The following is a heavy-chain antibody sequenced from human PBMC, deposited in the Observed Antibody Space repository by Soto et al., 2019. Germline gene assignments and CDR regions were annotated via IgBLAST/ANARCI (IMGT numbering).Heavy chain of an antibody. CDR3: ARRSGYSSSGYLFDS. CDR1: RFPFSIYG. Sequence: GGSLRLSCAASRFPFSIYGMHWVRQSPGKGLEWVAIISYDGDNEYYADSVKGRFTISRDNSKNTLYLQMNRLRAEDTAISYCARRSGYSSSGYLFDSWGQGTLVTVSS. V-gene: IGHV3-30*03. D-gene: IGHD6-13*01. CDR2: ISYDGDNE. J-gene: IGHJ4*02.